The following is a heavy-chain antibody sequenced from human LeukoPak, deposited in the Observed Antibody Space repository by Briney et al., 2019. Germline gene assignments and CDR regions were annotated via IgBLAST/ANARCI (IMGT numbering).Heavy chain of an antibody. D-gene: IGHD3-10*01. CDR2: MNPNSGNT. CDR1: GYTFTSYD. V-gene: IGHV1-8*03. CDR3: ARVLWFGELGRSRDYYFDY. Sequence: ASVKVSCKASGYTFTSYDINWVRQATGQGLEWMGWMNPNSGNTGYAQKFQGRVTITRNTSISTAYMELSSLRSEDTAVYYCARVLWFGELGRSRDYYFDYWGQGTLVTVSS. J-gene: IGHJ4*02.